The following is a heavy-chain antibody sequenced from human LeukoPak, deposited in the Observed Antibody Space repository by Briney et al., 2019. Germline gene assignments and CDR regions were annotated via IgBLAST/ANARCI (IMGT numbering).Heavy chain of an antibody. Sequence: PGESLRLSCATSGFSFSTYTMNWVRQAPGKGLEWISSISASSSNIHYADSVRGRFTISRDNAKNSLHLQMNCLRAEDTAVYFCSYIKRDDSGDSNSDYWGQETLVTVSS. CDR3: SYIKRDDSGDSNSDY. CDR1: GFSFSTYT. D-gene: IGHD3-22*01. CDR2: ISASSSNI. V-gene: IGHV3-21*01. J-gene: IGHJ4*02.